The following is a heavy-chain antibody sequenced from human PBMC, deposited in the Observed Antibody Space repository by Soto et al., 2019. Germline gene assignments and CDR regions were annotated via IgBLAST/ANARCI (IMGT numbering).Heavy chain of an antibody. CDR3: AHKGPEDWPLDY. V-gene: IGHV2-5*02. CDR1: GFSLSNSGVG. D-gene: IGHD3-9*01. CDR2: IYWDDSK. Sequence: QITLKESGPTLVRPTQTLTLTCAFPGFSLSNSGVGVGWIRQPPGKALEWLAVIYWDDSKHYSPSLRSRLTITKDTSKNQVVLTMTNMDPMDTGTYYCAHKGPEDWPLDYWGQGTLVTVSS. J-gene: IGHJ4*02.